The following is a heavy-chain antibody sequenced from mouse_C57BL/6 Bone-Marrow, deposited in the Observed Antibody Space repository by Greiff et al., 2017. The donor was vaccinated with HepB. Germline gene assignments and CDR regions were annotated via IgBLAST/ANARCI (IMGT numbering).Heavy chain of an antibody. D-gene: IGHD1-1*01. CDR3: ARYYIYWYFDV. CDR2: IYPRSGNT. CDR1: GYTFTSYG. Sequence: VKLQESGAELARPGASVKLSCKASGYTFTSYGISWVKQRTGQGLEWIGEIYPRSGNTYYNEKFKGKATLTADKSSSTAYMELRSLTSEDSAVYFCARYYIYWYFDVWGTGTTVTVSS. V-gene: IGHV1-81*01. J-gene: IGHJ1*03.